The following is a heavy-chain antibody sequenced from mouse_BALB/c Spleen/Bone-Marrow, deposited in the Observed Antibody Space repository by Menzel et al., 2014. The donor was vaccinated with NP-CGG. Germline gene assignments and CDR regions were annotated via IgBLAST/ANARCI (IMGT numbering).Heavy chain of an antibody. Sequence: EVKLVESGGGLVQPGGSRKLSCAASGFTFSSFGMHWVRQAPEKGLEWVAYISSGSRTIYYADTVKGRFTISRDNPKNTLFLQMTSLRSEDTAMYYRARNYDFWFGYWGQGTLVTVSA. CDR2: ISSGSRTI. J-gene: IGHJ3*01. CDR3: ARNYDFWFGY. V-gene: IGHV5-17*02. D-gene: IGHD2-4*01. CDR1: GFTFSSFG.